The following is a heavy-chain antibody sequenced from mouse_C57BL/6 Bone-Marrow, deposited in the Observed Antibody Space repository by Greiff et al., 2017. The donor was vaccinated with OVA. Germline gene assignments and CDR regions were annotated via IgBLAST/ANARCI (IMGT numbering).Heavy chain of an antibody. CDR3: ARQNGYYVGFAY. CDR2: ISDGGSYT. D-gene: IGHD2-3*01. Sequence: EVKVVESGGGLVKPGGSLKLSCAASGFTFSSYAMSWVRQTPEKRLEWVATISDGGSYTYYPDNVKGRFTISRDNAKNNLYLQMSHLKSEDTAMYYCARQNGYYVGFAYWGQGTLVTVSA. CDR1: GFTFSSYA. V-gene: IGHV5-4*03. J-gene: IGHJ3*01.